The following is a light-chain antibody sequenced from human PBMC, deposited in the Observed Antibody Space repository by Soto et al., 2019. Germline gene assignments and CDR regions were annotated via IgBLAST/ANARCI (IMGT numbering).Light chain of an antibody. CDR2: KGT. CDR1: SSDVGAYNS. J-gene: IGLJ1*01. Sequence: QSALAQPASVSGSPGQSITISCTGTSSDVGAYNSVSWYQQHPHRAPQVIIYKGTQRPSGVSNRFSGSTSGNAASLTISALQTDDEADYFCCSSAPESTYGCGSGTKVTVL. V-gene: IGLV2-23*01. CDR3: CSSAPESTYG.